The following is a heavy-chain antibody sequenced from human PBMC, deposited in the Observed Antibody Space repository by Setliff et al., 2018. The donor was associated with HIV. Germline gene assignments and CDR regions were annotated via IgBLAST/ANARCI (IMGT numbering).Heavy chain of an antibody. CDR1: GGSIDSFSYY. J-gene: IGHJ6*03. D-gene: IGHD1-26*01. CDR3: ARQWAERVMDV. CDR2: IYHSGST. Sequence: PSETLSLTCAVSGGSIDSFSYYWGWIRQTPGKELEWIGNIYHSGSTNYNPSPKSRAAISVDRSKRHFFLKLRSVTAADTAVYYCARQWAERVMDVWGNGTTVTVSS. V-gene: IGHV4-39*01.